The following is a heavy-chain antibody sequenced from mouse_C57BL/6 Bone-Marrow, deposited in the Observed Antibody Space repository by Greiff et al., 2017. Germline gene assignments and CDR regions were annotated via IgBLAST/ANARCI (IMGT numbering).Heavy chain of an antibody. Sequence: QVQLQQSGPELVKPGASVKISCKASGYTFTDYYINWVKQRPGQGLAWIGWIFPGSGSTYYNEKFKGKATLTVYKSSSTSYMLLSSLTSEDSAVYFCARLSDCAAYAMDYWGQGTSVTVSS. D-gene: IGHD2-4*01. CDR3: ARLSDCAAYAMDY. CDR1: GYTFTDYY. V-gene: IGHV1-75*01. CDR2: IFPGSGST. J-gene: IGHJ4*01.